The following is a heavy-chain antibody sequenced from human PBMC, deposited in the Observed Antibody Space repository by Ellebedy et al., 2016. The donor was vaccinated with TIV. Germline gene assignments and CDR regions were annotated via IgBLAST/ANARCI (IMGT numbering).Heavy chain of an antibody. CDR3: ARDKETAMVTFKTYYYYGMDV. CDR1: RYTFTSYY. J-gene: IGHJ6*02. D-gene: IGHD5-18*01. CDR2: LDPSGASP. V-gene: IGHV1-46*04. Sequence: AASVNVSCKASRYTFTSYYMHWVRQAPGQELAWIGILDPSGASPSYAQKLQGRVTMTRDRSTSTVYMELSSLRSEDTAIYYCARDKETAMVTFKTYYYYGMDVWGQGTTVTVSS.